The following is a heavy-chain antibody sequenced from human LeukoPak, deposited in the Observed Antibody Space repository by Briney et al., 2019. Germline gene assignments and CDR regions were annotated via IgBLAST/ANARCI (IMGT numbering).Heavy chain of an antibody. V-gene: IGHV3-23*01. CDR3: AKPLCSSISCSNFDY. J-gene: IGHJ4*02. Sequence: GGSLRLSCAASGFTFSSYAMSWVRQAPGKGLEWVSAISGSGGSTYYADSVKGRFTISRDNSKNTLYLQMNSLRAEDTAVYYCAKPLCSSISCSNFDYWGQGTLVTVSS. D-gene: IGHD2-2*01. CDR2: ISGSGGST. CDR1: GFTFSSYA.